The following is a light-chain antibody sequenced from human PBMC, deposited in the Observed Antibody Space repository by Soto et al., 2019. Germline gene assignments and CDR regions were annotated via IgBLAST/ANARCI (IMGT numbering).Light chain of an antibody. Sequence: QSVLTQPPSASGTPGQRVTISCSGSSSNIGSNFVYWYQQFPGTAPKLLIYRNNQRPSGVPDRFSGSKSGTSASLAISGLPSEDEADYYCAAWDDSLSGLYVFGTATKLTVL. CDR1: SSNIGSNF. J-gene: IGLJ1*01. CDR2: RNN. V-gene: IGLV1-47*01. CDR3: AAWDDSLSGLYV.